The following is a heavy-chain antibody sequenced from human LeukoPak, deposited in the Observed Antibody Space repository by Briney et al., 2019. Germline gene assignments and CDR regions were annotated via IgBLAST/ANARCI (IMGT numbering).Heavy chain of an antibody. Sequence: GGALRLSCAASGFTFSSYAMHWVRQAPGKGLEWVAVISYDESNKYYADSVKGRFTISRDNSKNTLYLQMNCLRAEDTAVYYCAREGGSEQQLVVGYYYYYMDVWGKGTTVTVSS. CDR1: GFTFSSYA. D-gene: IGHD6-13*01. CDR3: AREGGSEQQLVVGYYYYYMDV. J-gene: IGHJ6*03. V-gene: IGHV3-30*01. CDR2: ISYDESNK.